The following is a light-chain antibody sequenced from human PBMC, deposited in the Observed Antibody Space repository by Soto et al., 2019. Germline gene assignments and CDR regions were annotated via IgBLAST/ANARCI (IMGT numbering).Light chain of an antibody. CDR1: QGIRND. J-gene: IGKJ5*01. Sequence: AIQMTQSPSSLSASVGDGVTITCGASQGIRNDLGLYQQKPGKARKLLIYAASSLQRGVPSRFSCSGSGTDLTLTISSLEPEDFATYYCPQTYSTPPTFGQGTRLEIK. CDR3: PQTYSTPPT. CDR2: AAS. V-gene: IGKV1-6*01.